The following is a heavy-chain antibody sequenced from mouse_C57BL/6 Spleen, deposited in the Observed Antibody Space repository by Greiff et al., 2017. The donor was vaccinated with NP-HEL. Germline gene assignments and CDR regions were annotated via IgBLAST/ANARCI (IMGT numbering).Heavy chain of an antibody. Sequence: DVMLVESGGGLVQPKGSLKLSCAASGFTFNTYAMHWVRQAPGKGLEWVARIRSKSSNYATYYADSVKDRFTISRDDSQSMLYLQMNNLKTEDTAMYYCVREGGWLLPYYFDYWGQGTTLTVSS. D-gene: IGHD2-3*01. CDR3: VREGGWLLPYYFDY. CDR1: GFTFNTYA. V-gene: IGHV10-3*01. CDR2: IRSKSSNYAT. J-gene: IGHJ2*01.